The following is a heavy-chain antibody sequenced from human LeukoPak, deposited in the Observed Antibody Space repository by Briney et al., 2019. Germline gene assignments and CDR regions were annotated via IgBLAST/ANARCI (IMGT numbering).Heavy chain of an antibody. CDR2: ISGGGGNT. CDR3: AKSGSTMLVTRFDP. V-gene: IGHV3-23*01. D-gene: IGHD3-22*01. Sequence: SGGSLRLSCAASGFTFRSYAMSWVRQAPGKGLEWVSGISGGGGNTYYADSVKARFTISRDNSNNTLYLQINSLRAEDTAVYYCAKSGSTMLVTRFDPWGQGTLVTVSS. J-gene: IGHJ5*02. CDR1: GFTFRSYA.